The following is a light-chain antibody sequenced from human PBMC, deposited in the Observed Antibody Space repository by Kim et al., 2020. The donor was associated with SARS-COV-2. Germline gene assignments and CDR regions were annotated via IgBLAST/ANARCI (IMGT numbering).Light chain of an antibody. V-gene: IGKV1-5*03. J-gene: IGKJ3*01. Sequence: AYVGDRVTISCRASQSISGWLAWYQKRPGKAPKLLVYKASNVESGVPSRFSGSVSGTEITLTISSLQPDDFATYYCQQYNSYSFTFGPGTKVDIK. CDR3: QQYNSYSFT. CDR1: QSISGW. CDR2: KAS.